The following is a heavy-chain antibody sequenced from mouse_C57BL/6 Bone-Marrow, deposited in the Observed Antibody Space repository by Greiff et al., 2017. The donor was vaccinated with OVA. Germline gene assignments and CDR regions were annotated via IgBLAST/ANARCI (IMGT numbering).Heavy chain of an antibody. D-gene: IGHD2-1*01. J-gene: IGHJ3*01. CDR1: GFTFSSSA. V-gene: IGHV5-4*01. CDR3: ARDSPYGNSWFAY. CDR2: ISDGGSYT. Sequence: EVQGVESGGGLVKPGGSLKLSCAASGFTFSSSAMSWVRQTPEKRLEWVATISDGGSYTYYPDNVKGRFTISRDNAKNNLYLQMSHLKSEDTAMYYCARDSPYGNSWFAYWGQGTLVTVSA.